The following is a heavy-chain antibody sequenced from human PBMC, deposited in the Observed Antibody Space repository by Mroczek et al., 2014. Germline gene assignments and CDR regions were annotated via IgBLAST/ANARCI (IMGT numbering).Heavy chain of an antibody. D-gene: IGHD6-25*01. CDR3: AKDTSSGAYYYYYYMDV. CDR2: ISYDGSNK. Sequence: ESGGGVVQPGRSLRLSCAASGFTFSSYGMHWVRQAPGKGLEWVAVISYDGSNKYYADSVKGRFTISRDNSKNTLYLQMNSLRAEDTAVYYCAKDTSSGAYYYYYYMDVWGKGTTVTVSS. J-gene: IGHJ6*03. V-gene: IGHV3-30*18. CDR1: GFTFSSYG.